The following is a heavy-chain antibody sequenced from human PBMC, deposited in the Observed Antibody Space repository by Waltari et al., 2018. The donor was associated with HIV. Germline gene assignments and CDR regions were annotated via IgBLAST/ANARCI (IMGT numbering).Heavy chain of an antibody. V-gene: IGHV1-8*01. J-gene: IGHJ4*02. CDR3: ARGPQDYPKYYFDY. Sequence: QVQLVQSGAEVKKPGASVKVSCKASGYTFTSYDINWVRQATGQGLEWLGWMNPNSRNTGYAHRFQGRVTMTRNTSISTAYMELSSLRSEDTAVYFCARGPQDYPKYYFDYWGQGTLVTVSS. CDR1: GYTFTSYD. CDR2: MNPNSRNT. D-gene: IGHD4-17*01.